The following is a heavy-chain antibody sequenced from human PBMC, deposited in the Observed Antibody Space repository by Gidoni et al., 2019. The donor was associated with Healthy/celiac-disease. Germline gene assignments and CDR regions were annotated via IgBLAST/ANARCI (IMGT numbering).Heavy chain of an antibody. V-gene: IGHV1-8*01. CDR1: GYTFTSYD. J-gene: IGHJ6*02. CDR3: ARGPRYCSSTSCYGVGSVWYYYYGMDV. Sequence: QVQLVQSGAEVKKPGASVKVSCKASGYTFTSYDINWVRQATGQGLEWMGWMNPNSGNTGYAQKFQGRVTMTRNTSISTAYMELSSLRSEDTAVYYCARGPRYCSSTSCYGVGSVWYYYYGMDVWGQGTTVTVSS. D-gene: IGHD2-2*01. CDR2: MNPNSGNT.